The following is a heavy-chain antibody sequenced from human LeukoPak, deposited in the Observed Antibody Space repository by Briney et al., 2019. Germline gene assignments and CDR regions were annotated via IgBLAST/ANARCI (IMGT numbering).Heavy chain of an antibody. Sequence: GGSLRLSCAASGFTVSSSYMSWVRRAPGEGLEWVSVIYSGGSTYYADSVKGRFTISRGNSKNTLYLQMNSLRAEDTAVYYCARATYYYDTSGYYYWGQGTLVTVSS. CDR2: IYSGGST. CDR1: GFTVSSSY. CDR3: ARATYYYDTSGYYY. V-gene: IGHV3-53*01. J-gene: IGHJ4*02. D-gene: IGHD3-22*01.